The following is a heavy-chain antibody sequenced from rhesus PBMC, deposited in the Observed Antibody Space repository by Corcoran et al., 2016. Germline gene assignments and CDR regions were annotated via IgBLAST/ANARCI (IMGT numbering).Heavy chain of an antibody. Sequence: EVQLVESGGGLVQPGGSLRLSCAASGFTFSNYWMSWVRQAPGKGLEWVGFIKNKADGGTAAYAESVKGRFNISRDDSKNTLYLQMNSLRAEDTAVYYCARQSSWSGAYPYWGQGVLVTVSS. D-gene: IGHD6-13*01. CDR1: GFTFSNYW. CDR3: ARQSSWSGAYPY. J-gene: IGHJ4*01. CDR2: IKNKADGGTA. V-gene: IGHV3S11*01.